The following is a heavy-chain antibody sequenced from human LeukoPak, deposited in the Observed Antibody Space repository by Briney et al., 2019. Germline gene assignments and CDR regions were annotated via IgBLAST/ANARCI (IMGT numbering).Heavy chain of an antibody. Sequence: GGSLRLSCAASGFTFSSYAMHWVRQAPGKGLEWVAVISYDGSNKYYADSVKGRFTISRDNSKNTLYLQMNSLRSEDTAVYYCARVSRHILWFGEFPYYYYYYYMDVWGKGTTVTISS. CDR2: ISYDGSNK. J-gene: IGHJ6*03. D-gene: IGHD3-10*01. CDR3: ARVSRHILWFGEFPYYYYYYYMDV. V-gene: IGHV3-30*04. CDR1: GFTFSSYA.